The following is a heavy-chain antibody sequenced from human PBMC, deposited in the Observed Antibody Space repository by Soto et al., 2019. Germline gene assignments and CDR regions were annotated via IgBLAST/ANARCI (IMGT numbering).Heavy chain of an antibody. V-gene: IGHV1-18*01. Sequence: QVQLVQSGAEVREPGASVKVSCKASGYTFTNYGISWVRQAPGQGLEWIGWISAYNGKIDYAQKVQGRITMTTDTAPSTAFMEMRSLRFEDTAVYYCARETSPQMYYYCTPVWGPGATVIVSS. CDR2: ISAYNGKI. CDR3: ARETSPQMYYYCTPV. CDR1: GYTFTNYG. J-gene: IGHJ6*02. D-gene: IGHD3-22*01.